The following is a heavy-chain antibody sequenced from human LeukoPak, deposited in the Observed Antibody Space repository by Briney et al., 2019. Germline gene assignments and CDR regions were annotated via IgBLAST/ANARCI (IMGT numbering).Heavy chain of an antibody. J-gene: IGHJ3*02. V-gene: IGHV1-58*01. CDR1: GFTFTSSA. CDR3: ATYDYGKDAFDI. Sequence: KVSCKASGFTFTSSAVQWVRQARGQRLEWIGWIVVGSGNTNYAQKFQERVTITRDMSTSTAYMELSSLRSEDTAVYYCATYDYGKDAFDIWGHGTMVTVSS. CDR2: IVVGSGNT. D-gene: IGHD4-17*01.